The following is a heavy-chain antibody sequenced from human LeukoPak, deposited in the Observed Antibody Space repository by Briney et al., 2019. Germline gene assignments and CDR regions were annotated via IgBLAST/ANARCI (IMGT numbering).Heavy chain of an antibody. CDR2: ISGSGGST. D-gene: IGHD2-15*01. CDR3: AKCPRGGSCYLMDV. CDR1: GFTFSSYA. Sequence: GGSLRLSCAASGFTFSSYAMSWVRQAPGKGLEWVSAISGSGGSTYYADSVKGRFTISRDNSKNTLYLQMNSLRAEDTAVYYCAKCPRGGSCYLMDVWGQGTTVTVSS. J-gene: IGHJ6*02. V-gene: IGHV3-23*01.